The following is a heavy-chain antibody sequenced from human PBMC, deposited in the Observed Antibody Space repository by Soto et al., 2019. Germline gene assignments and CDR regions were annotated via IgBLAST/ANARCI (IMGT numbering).Heavy chain of an antibody. CDR2: IIPIFGTA. Sequence: SVTVSCRASGYTFTGYYMYCVRQSPGQGLEWMGGIIPIFGTANYAQKFQGRVTITADESTSTAYMELSSLRSEDTAVYYCARVDVHYYYGMDVWGQGTTVTVSS. J-gene: IGHJ6*02. V-gene: IGHV1-69*13. CDR1: GYTFTGYY. CDR3: ARVDVHYYYGMDV.